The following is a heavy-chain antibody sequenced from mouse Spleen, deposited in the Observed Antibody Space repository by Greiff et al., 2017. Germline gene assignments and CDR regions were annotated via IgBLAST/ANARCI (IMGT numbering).Heavy chain of an antibody. CDR1: GYTFTSYW. J-gene: IGHJ3*01. CDR3: ARSQLGRWFAY. D-gene: IGHD4-1*02. Sequence: QVQLQQPGAELVMPGASVKLSCKASGYTFTSYWMHWVKQRPGQGLEWIGEIDPSDSYTNYNQKFKGKATLTVDKSSSTAYMQLSSLTSEGSAVYYCARSQLGRWFAYWGQGTLVTVSA. CDR2: IDPSDSYT. V-gene: IGHV1-69*01.